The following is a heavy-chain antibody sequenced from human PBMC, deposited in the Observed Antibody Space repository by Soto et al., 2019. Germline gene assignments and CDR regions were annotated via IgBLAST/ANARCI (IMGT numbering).Heavy chain of an antibody. CDR1: GFTFSSYG. J-gene: IGHJ4*02. Sequence: PGGSLRLSCAASGFTFSSYGMHWVRQAPGKGLEWVAVISYDGSNKYYADSVKGRFTISRDNSKNTLYLQMNSLRAEDTAVYYCAKTYYYDSSGYPTIDYWGQGTLVTVSS. V-gene: IGHV3-30*18. D-gene: IGHD3-22*01. CDR3: AKTYYYDSSGYPTIDY. CDR2: ISYDGSNK.